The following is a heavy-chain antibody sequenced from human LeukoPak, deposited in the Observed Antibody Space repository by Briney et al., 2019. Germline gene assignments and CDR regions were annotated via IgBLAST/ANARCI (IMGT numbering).Heavy chain of an antibody. Sequence: GGSLRLSCAASGFTVSSNYMNWVRQAPGKGLEWVSIIYSGGSTVYADSVKGRFTISRDNSKNTLFLQMNSLRAEDTAVYYCARSNDAFDIWGQGTMVTVSS. D-gene: IGHD5/OR15-5a*01. CDR1: GFTVSSNY. CDR2: IYSGGST. CDR3: ARSNDAFDI. J-gene: IGHJ3*02. V-gene: IGHV3-53*01.